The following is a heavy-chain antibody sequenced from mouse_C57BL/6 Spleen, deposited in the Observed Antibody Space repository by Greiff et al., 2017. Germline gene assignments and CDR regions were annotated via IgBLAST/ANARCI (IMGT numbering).Heavy chain of an antibody. D-gene: IGHD1-1*01. V-gene: IGHV1-55*01. CDR3: ASGATVVATDWYFDV. CDR2: IYPGSGST. J-gene: IGHJ1*03. Sequence: QVQLKESGAELVKPGASVKMSCKASGYTFTSYWITWVKQRPGQGLEWIGDIYPGSGSTNYNEKFKSKATLTVDTSSSTAYMQLSSLTSEDSAVYSCASGATVVATDWYFDVWGTGTTVTVSS. CDR1: GYTFTSYW.